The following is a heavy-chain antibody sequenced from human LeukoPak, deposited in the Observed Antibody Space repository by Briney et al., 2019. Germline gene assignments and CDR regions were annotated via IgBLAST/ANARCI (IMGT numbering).Heavy chain of an antibody. CDR2: IYYNGST. Sequence: SETLSLTCAVYGGSFSGYYWSWIRQPPGKGLEWIGSIYYNGSTFYNPSLKSRVTIYVDSSKNHFSLSSVTATDTAVYYCARHSRGPASGPAFDYWGQGTLVTVSS. V-gene: IGHV4-59*05. J-gene: IGHJ4*02. D-gene: IGHD6-13*01. CDR3: ARHSRGPASGPAFDY. CDR1: GGSFSGYY.